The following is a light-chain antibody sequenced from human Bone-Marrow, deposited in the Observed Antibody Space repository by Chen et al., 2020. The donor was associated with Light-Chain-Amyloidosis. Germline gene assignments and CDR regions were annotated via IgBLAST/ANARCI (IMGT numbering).Light chain of an antibody. Sequence: QSVLTQPPSASGTPGQRVTIPCSGSSSNFGSNYVYWYQQLPGTAPKLLIYRNDQRPSGVPDRFSGSKSGTSASLAISGLRSEDEADYYCAAWDDSLSAWVFGGGTKLTVL. J-gene: IGLJ3*02. V-gene: IGLV1-47*01. CDR3: AAWDDSLSAWV. CDR2: RND. CDR1: SSNFGSNY.